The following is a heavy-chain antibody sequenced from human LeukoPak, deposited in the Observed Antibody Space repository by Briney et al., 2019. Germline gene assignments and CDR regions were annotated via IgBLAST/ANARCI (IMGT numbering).Heavy chain of an antibody. CDR3: AKEGRSTTPGY. CDR2: ISSYDGGST. V-gene: IGHV3-64*04. J-gene: IGHJ4*02. Sequence: QTGGSLRLSCLASGFTFSIYGMHWVRQAPGMGLEYVSGISSYDGGSTYHADSVKGRFTISRDNAKNSLYLQMNSLRAEDTAVYYCAKEGRSTTPGYWGQGTLVTVSS. D-gene: IGHD6-13*01. CDR1: GFTFSIYG.